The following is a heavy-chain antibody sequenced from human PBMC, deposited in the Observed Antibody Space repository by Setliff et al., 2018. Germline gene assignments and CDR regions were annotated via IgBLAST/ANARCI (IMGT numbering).Heavy chain of an antibody. V-gene: IGHV1-2*07. J-gene: IGHJ5*02. D-gene: IGHD1-1*01. Sequence: VASVKVSCKASGYTFTNFGITWVRQAPGQGLEWLGWINPDSGETVYAHKFQGKIIMTRDTSVSTAYVDVMSDDTAVYYCARQLIGVTDGTFDPWGQGTLVTVSS. CDR3: ARQLIGVTDGTFDP. CDR2: INPDSGET. CDR1: GYTFTNFG.